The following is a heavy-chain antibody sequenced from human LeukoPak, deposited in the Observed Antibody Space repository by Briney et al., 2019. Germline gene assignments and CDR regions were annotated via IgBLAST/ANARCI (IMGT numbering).Heavy chain of an antibody. CDR3: ARSSYYDFWSGYFVQTPNGMDV. D-gene: IGHD3-3*01. Sequence: GGSLRLPCAASGFTFSSYWMHWVRQAPGKGLVWVSRINSDGSSTSYADSVKGRFTISRDNAKNTLYLQMNSLRAEDTAVYYCARSSYYDFWSGYFVQTPNGMDVWGQGTTVTVSS. J-gene: IGHJ6*02. CDR2: INSDGSST. CDR1: GFTFSSYW. V-gene: IGHV3-74*01.